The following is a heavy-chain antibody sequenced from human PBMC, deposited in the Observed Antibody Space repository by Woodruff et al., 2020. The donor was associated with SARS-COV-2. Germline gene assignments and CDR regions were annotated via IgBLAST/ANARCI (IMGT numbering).Heavy chain of an antibody. CDR2: FDPEDGET. V-gene: IGHV1-24*01. CDR3: ATDRRTSGCYYNSYMDV. J-gene: IGHJ6*03. Sequence: LEWMGGFDPEDGETIYAQKFQGRVTMTEDTSTDTVYMELSSLRSEDTAVYYCATDRRTSGCYYNSYMDVWGK. D-gene: IGHD1-26*01.